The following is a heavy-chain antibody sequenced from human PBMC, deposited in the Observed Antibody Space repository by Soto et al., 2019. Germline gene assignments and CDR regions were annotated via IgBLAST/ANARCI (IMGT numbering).Heavy chain of an antibody. Sequence: SETLSLTCTVSGGSISSSSYYWGWIRQPPGKGLEWIGSIYYSGSTYYNPSLKSRVTISVDTSKNPFSLKLSSVTAADTAVYYCARLVVTDGYNDAFDIWGQGTMVTVSS. J-gene: IGHJ3*02. CDR3: ARLVVTDGYNDAFDI. CDR2: IYYSGST. CDR1: GGSISSSSYY. D-gene: IGHD5-12*01. V-gene: IGHV4-39*01.